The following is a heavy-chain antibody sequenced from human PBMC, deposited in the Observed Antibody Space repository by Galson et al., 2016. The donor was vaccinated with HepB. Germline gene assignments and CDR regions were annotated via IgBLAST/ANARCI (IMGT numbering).Heavy chain of an antibody. CDR1: GFTFSNYD. D-gene: IGHD2-15*01. V-gene: IGHV3-13*01. CDR3: AREGGCSGGRCHNAAFDI. J-gene: IGHJ3*02. Sequence: SLRLSCAASGFTFSNYDMHWVRQATGKGLEWVSAIGAAGDTYYPGSVKGRFTISRENANNSLYLHMNSLRAGDTSLYYCAREGGCSGGRCHNAAFDIWGQGTMVTVSS. CDR2: IGAAGDT.